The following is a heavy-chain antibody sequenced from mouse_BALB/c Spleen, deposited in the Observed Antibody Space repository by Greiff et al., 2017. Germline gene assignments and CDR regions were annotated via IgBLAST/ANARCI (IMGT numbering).Heavy chain of an antibody. CDR2: ISSGGSYT. V-gene: IGHV5-9-4*01. CDR1: GFTFSSYA. D-gene: IGHD2-4*01. J-gene: IGHJ4*01. Sequence: EVQGVESGGGLVKPGGSLKLSCAASGFTFSSYAMSWVRQSPEKRLEWVAEISSGGSYTYYPDTVTGRFTISRDNAKNTLYLEMSSLRSEDTAMYYCARDGIYYDYDDADYYAMDYWGQGTSVTVSS. CDR3: ARDGIYYDYDDADYYAMDY.